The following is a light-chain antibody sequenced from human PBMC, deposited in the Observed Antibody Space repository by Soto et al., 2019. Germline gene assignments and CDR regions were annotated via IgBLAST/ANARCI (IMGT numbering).Light chain of an antibody. CDR2: GAS. Sequence: EIVMTQSPATLSVSPGERATLSCRASQSVSSNLGWYQQKPGQAPRLLIYGASTRATCIPARFSGSGSGTEFTLTMISLQSEDFAVYYCQQYNNWRMTFGQGTKVKIK. J-gene: IGKJ1*01. CDR1: QSVSSN. CDR3: QQYNNWRMT. V-gene: IGKV3-15*01.